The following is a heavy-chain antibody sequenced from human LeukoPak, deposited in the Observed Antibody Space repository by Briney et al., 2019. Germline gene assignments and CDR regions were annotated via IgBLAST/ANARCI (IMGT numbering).Heavy chain of an antibody. CDR3: ALTLWLSLQPVFDY. D-gene: IGHD3-22*01. Sequence: SESLSLTCAVSGYSISSGYYWGWIRPPPGKGLEWIGSVYHSGSTYSNPSLRSRVTISVDTSKNQSSLKLSSVTAADTAVYYCALTLWLSLQPVFDYWGQGILVTVSS. CDR2: VYHSGST. CDR1: GYSISSGYY. V-gene: IGHV4-38-2*01. J-gene: IGHJ4*02.